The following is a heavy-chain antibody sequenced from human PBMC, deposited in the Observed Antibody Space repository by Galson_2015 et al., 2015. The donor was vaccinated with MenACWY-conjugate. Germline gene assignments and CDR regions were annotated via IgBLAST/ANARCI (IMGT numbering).Heavy chain of an antibody. V-gene: IGHV3-7*03. J-gene: IGHJ6*02. D-gene: IGHD3-16*02. CDR2: IKQDGTER. CDR3: ATSETFRLYQFYGMDV. CDR1: GFTFSSYW. Sequence: SLRLSCAASGFTFSSYWMTWVRQGPGQGLEWLANIKQDGTERYYVDSVKGRFTISRDNAKNSLYLEMNSLRGEDTAVYYCATSETFRLYQFYGMDVWGQGTTVTVAS.